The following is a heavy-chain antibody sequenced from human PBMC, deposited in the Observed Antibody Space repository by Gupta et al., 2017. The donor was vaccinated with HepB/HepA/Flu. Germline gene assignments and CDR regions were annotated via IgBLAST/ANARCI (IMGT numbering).Heavy chain of an antibody. CDR3: ARAGMSGYDWADYYYYGMDV. CDR1: GFTFSSYA. J-gene: IGHJ6*02. V-gene: IGHV3-30-3*01. CDR2: ISYDGSNK. Sequence: QVQLVESGGGVVQPGRSLRLSCAASGFTFSSYAMHWVRQAPGKGLEWVAVISYDGSNKYYADSVKGRLTISRDNSKNTLYLQMNSLRAEDTAVYYCARAGMSGYDWADYYYYGMDVWGQGTTVTVSS. D-gene: IGHD5-12*01.